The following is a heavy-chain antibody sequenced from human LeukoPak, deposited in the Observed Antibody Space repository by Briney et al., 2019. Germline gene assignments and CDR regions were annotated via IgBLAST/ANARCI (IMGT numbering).Heavy chain of an antibody. CDR1: RFTVRSNY. D-gene: IGHD1-1*01. Sequence: PGGSLRLSCAASRFTVRSNYMSWVRQAPGKGLEWVSVIYSGGRTYYADAVKGRFTISRDNSKNTLYLQMHSLRAEDTAVYYCARSPYNWNDSPFFMDVWGKGTTDTVSS. J-gene: IGHJ6*03. CDR3: ARSPYNWNDSPFFMDV. CDR2: IYSGGRT. V-gene: IGHV3-66*02.